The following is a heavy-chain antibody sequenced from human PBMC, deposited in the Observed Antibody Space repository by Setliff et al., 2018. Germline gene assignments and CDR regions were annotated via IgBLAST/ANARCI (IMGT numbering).Heavy chain of an antibody. CDR3: ATGGLLWFGELSGGAFDI. CDR1: GYTLTELS. Sequence: ASVKVSCKVSGYTLTELSMHWVRQAPGKGLEWMGGFDPEDGETIYAQKFQGRVTMTEDTSTDTAYMELSSLRSEDTAVYYCATGGLLWFGELSGGAFDIWGQGTMVTV. V-gene: IGHV1-24*01. J-gene: IGHJ3*02. D-gene: IGHD3-10*01. CDR2: FDPEDGET.